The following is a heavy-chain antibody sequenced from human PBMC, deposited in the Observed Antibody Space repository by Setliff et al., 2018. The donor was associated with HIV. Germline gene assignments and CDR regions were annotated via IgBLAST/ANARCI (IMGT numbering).Heavy chain of an antibody. CDR1: GFTFSNAW. D-gene: IGHD5-12*01. Sequence: SGGSLRLSCAASGFTFSNAWMSWVRQAPGKGLEWVGRIKTKTDGETTDYAAPVKGRFTISRDDSKNTLYLQMSSLKTEDTAVYYCTTDPKSGYDYYYYYYMDVWGKGTTVTVSS. CDR2: IKTKTDGETT. CDR3: TTDPKSGYDYYYYYYMDV. V-gene: IGHV3-15*01. J-gene: IGHJ6*03.